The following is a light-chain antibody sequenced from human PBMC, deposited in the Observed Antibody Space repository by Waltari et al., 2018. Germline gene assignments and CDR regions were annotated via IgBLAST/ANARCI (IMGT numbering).Light chain of an antibody. Sequence: EILLTQSPGTLSFSPGERATLSCRASQSVTRALAWYQQKPGQAPRLLIDGAENRATGNPDRFSGSGSGTEFSLTISRLEPEDFAVYYCQHYVRLPATFGQGTKVEIK. V-gene: IGKV3-20*01. CDR3: QHYVRLPAT. CDR1: QSVTRAL. CDR2: GAE. J-gene: IGKJ1*01.